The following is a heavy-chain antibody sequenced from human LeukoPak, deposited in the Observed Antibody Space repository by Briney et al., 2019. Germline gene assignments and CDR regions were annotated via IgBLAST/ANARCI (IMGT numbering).Heavy chain of an antibody. Sequence: GGSLRLSCAASGFTFSSYAMHWVRQAPGKGLEYVSAISSNGGSTYYANSVKGRFTISRDNSKNTLYLQMGSLRAEDMAVYYCARERIAAAGVYNWFDPWGQGTLVTVSS. D-gene: IGHD6-13*01. CDR3: ARERIAAAGVYNWFDP. J-gene: IGHJ5*02. V-gene: IGHV3-64*01. CDR2: ISSNGGST. CDR1: GFTFSSYA.